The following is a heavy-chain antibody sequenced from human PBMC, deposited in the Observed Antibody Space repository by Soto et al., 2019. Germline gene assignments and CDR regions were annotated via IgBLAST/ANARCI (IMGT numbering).Heavy chain of an antibody. V-gene: IGHV4-59*08. CDR1: GGSISSYY. Sequence: SETLSLTCTVSGGSISSYYWSWIRQPPGKGLEWIGYIYYSGSTNYNPSLKSRVTISVDTSKNQFSLKLSSVTAADTAVYYCARRSGYSYVDPGTYFDYWGQGTLVTVSS. D-gene: IGHD5-18*01. J-gene: IGHJ4*02. CDR3: ARRSGYSYVDPGTYFDY. CDR2: IYYSGST.